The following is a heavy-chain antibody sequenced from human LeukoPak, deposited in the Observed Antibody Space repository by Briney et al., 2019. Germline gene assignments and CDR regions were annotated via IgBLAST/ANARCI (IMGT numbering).Heavy chain of an antibody. D-gene: IGHD1-26*01. CDR3: AREYSGSNWWFDP. CDR2: MSAYNGNT. V-gene: IGHV1-18*04. J-gene: IGHJ5*02. CDR1: GYTFTSYG. Sequence: ASVKVSCKASGYTFTSYGISWVRQAPGQGVEWMGWMSAYNGNTNDEQKLQGRVTMTTDTSTSTAYMELRSLRSDDTAVYYCAREYSGSNWWFDPWGQGTLVTVSS.